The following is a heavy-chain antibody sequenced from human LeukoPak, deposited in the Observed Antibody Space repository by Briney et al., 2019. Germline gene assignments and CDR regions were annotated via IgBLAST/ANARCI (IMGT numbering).Heavy chain of an antibody. J-gene: IGHJ4*02. CDR2: IRSKAYSDAT. D-gene: IGHD6-13*01. V-gene: IGHV3-73*01. CDR1: GFTFSGSD. CDR3: TRGTSSLL. Sequence: GGSLRLSCAASGFTFSGSDMHWVRQASGKGLEWVGRIRSKAYSDATVYAASLKGRFTIYRDDSKNTAYLEMNSLKTEGTAMYYCTRGTSSLLWGQGTLVTVSS.